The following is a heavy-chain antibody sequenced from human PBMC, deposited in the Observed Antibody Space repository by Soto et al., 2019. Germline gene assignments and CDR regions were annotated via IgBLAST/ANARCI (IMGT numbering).Heavy chain of an antibody. V-gene: IGHV4-4*02. CDR1: SGSLTTANW. D-gene: IGHD2-15*01. CDR3: ARRGGGVVLAATTPFDD. CDR2: IYHSGGT. Sequence: QVPLQESGPRLVRPSGTLSLTCTVSSGSLTTANWWGWVRQPPGRGLEWIGEIYHSGGTHYNLSLKSRVSLAVEKSKNHFALRLSSVPAAATAMYYCARRGGGVVLAATTPFDDWGQGTRVTVSS. J-gene: IGHJ4*02.